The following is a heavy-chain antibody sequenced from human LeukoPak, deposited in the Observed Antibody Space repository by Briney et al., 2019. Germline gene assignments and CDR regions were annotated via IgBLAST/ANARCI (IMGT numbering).Heavy chain of an antibody. J-gene: IGHJ4*02. CDR3: ARGAMATTPFFDY. V-gene: IGHV4-59*01. Sequence: SETLSLTCPVSGCSISNYYYWTWIRQPPGKGLEWIGYVYYTGSTNFNPSLKSRVTMSLDTSRNQFSLKLTSLTAADTAVYYCARGAMATTPFFDYWGQGTLVTVSS. CDR1: GCSISNYY. D-gene: IGHD5-24*01. CDR2: VYYTGST.